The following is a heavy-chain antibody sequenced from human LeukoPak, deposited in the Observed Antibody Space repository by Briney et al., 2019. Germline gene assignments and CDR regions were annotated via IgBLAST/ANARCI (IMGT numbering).Heavy chain of an antibody. D-gene: IGHD4-17*01. CDR1: GFTFSNYG. CDR3: AKPLFDYGDPPDAFDI. J-gene: IGHJ3*02. Sequence: PGRSLRLSCAASGFTFSNYGMHWVRQAPGKGLEWVAIIWYDGSQKYYADSVKGRFTISRDNSKNTLYLQMNSLRAEDTAVYYCAKPLFDYGDPPDAFDIWGQGTMVTVSS. V-gene: IGHV3-33*06. CDR2: IWYDGSQK.